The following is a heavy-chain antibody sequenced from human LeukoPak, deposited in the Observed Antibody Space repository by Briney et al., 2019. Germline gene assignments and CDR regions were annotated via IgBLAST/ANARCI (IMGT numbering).Heavy chain of an antibody. D-gene: IGHD3-22*01. CDR1: GFTFSSYS. CDR3: ARDPPRFLSSGYANDY. V-gene: IGHV3-21*04. CDR2: ISSSSSYI. J-gene: IGHJ4*02. Sequence: GGSLRLSCAASGFTFSSYSMNWVRQAPGKGLEWVSSISSSSSYIYYADSVKGRFTISRDNSKNTLYLQMNSLRAEDTAVYYCARDPPRFLSSGYANDYWGQGTLVTVSS.